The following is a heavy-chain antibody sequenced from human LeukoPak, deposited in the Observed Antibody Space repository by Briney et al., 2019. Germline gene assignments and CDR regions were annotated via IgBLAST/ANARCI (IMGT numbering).Heavy chain of an antibody. J-gene: IGHJ6*03. V-gene: IGHV3-53*01. D-gene: IGHD3-10*01. CDR1: GFTVSNKY. Sequence: GGSLRLSCAASGFTVSNKYMSWVRQAPGKGLEWVALTYTDGSAHYADSVKGRFTISRDNSKNTLYLQVTRLRVEDTAIYYCAKGQMVRGVITSYYVDDWGKGTTVTVSS. CDR2: TYTDGSA. CDR3: AKGQMVRGVITSYYVDD.